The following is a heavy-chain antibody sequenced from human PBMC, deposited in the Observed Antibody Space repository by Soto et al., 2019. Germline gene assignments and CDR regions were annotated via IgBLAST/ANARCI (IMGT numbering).Heavy chain of an antibody. CDR1: GFIFSDYY. Sequence: GGSLRLSCAPSGFIFSDYYMTWIRQAPGKGLEWVSYISSSGTVTSYADSVKGRFTISRDNVKNSLYLQMNSLRAEDSALYYWARAGGSGWSLDYWGPGALVTVSS. V-gene: IGHV3-11*01. J-gene: IGHJ4*02. CDR3: ARAGGSGWSLDY. D-gene: IGHD6-19*01. CDR2: ISSSGTVT.